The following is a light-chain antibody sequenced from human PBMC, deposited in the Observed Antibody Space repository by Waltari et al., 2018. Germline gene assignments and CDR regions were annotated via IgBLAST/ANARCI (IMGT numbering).Light chain of an antibody. CDR1: SSNFGTYNY. Sequence: QSALTQPRSVSGSPGQSVTISCTGTSSNFGTYNYVSWYQQLPGKAPQPMIAYVFKRPPGVPDRFSGSKSGYTASLTISGLQAEDEADYYCCSYAGTYRWVFGGGTKVTVL. CDR2: YVF. J-gene: IGLJ3*02. CDR3: CSYAGTYRWV. V-gene: IGLV2-11*01.